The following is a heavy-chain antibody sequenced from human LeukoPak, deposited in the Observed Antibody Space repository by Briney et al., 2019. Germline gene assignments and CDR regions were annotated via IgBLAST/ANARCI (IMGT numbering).Heavy chain of an antibody. Sequence: PGGSLRLSCVASGFTFSSYWMHWVRQAPRKGLVWVSRINGDGRNINYADSVRGRFTISRDNAKNTLYLQMNSLRAEDTAVYYCARARRDGYGEWNYWGQGTLVTVSS. J-gene: IGHJ4*02. CDR3: ARARRDGYGEWNY. V-gene: IGHV3-74*01. CDR2: INGDGRNI. D-gene: IGHD5-24*01. CDR1: GFTFSSYW.